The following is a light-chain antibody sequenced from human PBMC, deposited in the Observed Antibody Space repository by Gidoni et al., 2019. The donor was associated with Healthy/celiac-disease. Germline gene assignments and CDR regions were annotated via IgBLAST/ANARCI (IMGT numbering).Light chain of an antibody. V-gene: IGKV4-1*01. J-gene: IGKJ5*01. CDR3: QQYYSTPIT. Sequence: DLVMTQSPASLAVSLGERATINCKSSQSVLYSSNNKNYLAWYQQKPGQPPKLLIYWASTRESGVPDRFSGSGSGTDFTLTISSLQAEDVAVYYCQQYYSTPITFGQGTRLEIK. CDR2: WAS. CDR1: QSVLYSSNNKNY.